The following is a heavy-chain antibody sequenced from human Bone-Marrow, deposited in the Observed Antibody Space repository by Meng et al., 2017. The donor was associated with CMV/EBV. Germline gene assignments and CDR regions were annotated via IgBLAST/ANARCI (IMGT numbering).Heavy chain of an antibody. D-gene: IGHD3-10*01. V-gene: IGHV1-69*10. CDR3: ASEYSAGFGELLA. CDR2: IIPILGIA. CDR1: GGTFSSYA. J-gene: IGHJ4*02. Sequence: SVKVSCKASGGTFSSYAISWVRQAPGQGLEWMGGIIPILGIANYAQKFQGRVTITADKSTSTAYMELRSLRSDDTAVYYCASEYSAGFGELLAWGQGTLATVSS.